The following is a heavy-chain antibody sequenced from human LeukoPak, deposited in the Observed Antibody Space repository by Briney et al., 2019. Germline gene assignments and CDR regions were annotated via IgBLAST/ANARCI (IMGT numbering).Heavy chain of an antibody. CDR2: SSGDEDSI. J-gene: IGHJ4*02. CDR3: TIDLMTGFSTGWHFAY. CDR1: GLTFNNFA. D-gene: IGHD6-19*01. Sequence: GGSLRLSCAASGLTFNNFAMSWVRQAPGKGLEWLAVSSGDEDSIHNADSVRGHFVISTDNSENTPYLHMNSLRAEDTAVYYCTIDLMTGFSTGWHFAYWEQGPPVTVSS. V-gene: IGHV3-23*01.